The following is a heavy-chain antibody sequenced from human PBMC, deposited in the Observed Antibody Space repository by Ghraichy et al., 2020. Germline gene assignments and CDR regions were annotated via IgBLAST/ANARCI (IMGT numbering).Heavy chain of an antibody. Sequence: LSLTCAASGFTFSSYAMIWVRQAPGKGLEWVSGISGSGGSTYYADSVKGRFTISRDNFKNTLYLQMNSLRAEDTAVYYCARYCSGGGCYSRVFWGQGTLVTVSS. CDR1: GFTFSSYA. D-gene: IGHD2-15*01. CDR3: ARYCSGGGCYSRVF. J-gene: IGHJ4*02. V-gene: IGHV3-23*01. CDR2: ISGSGGST.